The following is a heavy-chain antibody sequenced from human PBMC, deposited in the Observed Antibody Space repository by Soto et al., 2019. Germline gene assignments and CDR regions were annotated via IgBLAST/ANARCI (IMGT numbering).Heavy chain of an antibody. V-gene: IGHV3-23*01. J-gene: IGHJ4*02. Sequence: EVQLLESGGGFVQPGGSLRLSCAASGFAFTGYAMSWVRQAPGKGLEWVSGISGSGGGTYSADSVKGRFSISRDISKKTLYLHMNSLRAQDTAVYYCARATYGDYGGFDYWCQGTLVTVSS. D-gene: IGHD4-17*01. CDR1: GFAFTGYA. CDR3: ARATYGDYGGFDY. CDR2: ISGSGGGT.